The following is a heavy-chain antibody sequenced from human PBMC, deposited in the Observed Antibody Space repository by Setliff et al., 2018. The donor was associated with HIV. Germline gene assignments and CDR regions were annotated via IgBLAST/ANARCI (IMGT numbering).Heavy chain of an antibody. CDR3: ATDPGYSSTWYSESFQH. CDR2: FDPEDGET. D-gene: IGHD6-13*01. V-gene: IGHV1-24*01. CDR1: GSTLTELS. J-gene: IGHJ1*01. Sequence: ASLKVSCKISGSTLTELSIHWVRQAPGKGLEWMANFDPEDGETFYAQKFQGRLTMAEDTSTDTAYMELSSLRSDDTAMYYCATDPGYSSTWYSESFQHWGQGTVVTVSS.